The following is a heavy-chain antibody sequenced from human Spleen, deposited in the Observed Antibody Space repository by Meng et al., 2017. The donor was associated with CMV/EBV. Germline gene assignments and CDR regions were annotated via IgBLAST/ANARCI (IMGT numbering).Heavy chain of an antibody. CDR1: GYTFTSYA. J-gene: IGHJ4*02. V-gene: IGHV1-3*02. CDR3: GKGGGGRFDY. Sequence: ASVKVSCKTSGYTFTSYAIQWVRQAPGQGLEWVGWSNGGNGYTKYSQEFQGRVTIIRDTCANTAYMELSSLTSDDTAVYHCGKGGGGRFDYWGQGTLVTVSS. D-gene: IGHD3-16*01. CDR2: SNGGNGYT.